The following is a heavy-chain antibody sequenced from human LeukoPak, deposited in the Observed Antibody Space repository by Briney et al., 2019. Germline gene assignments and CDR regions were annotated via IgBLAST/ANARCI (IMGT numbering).Heavy chain of an antibody. CDR2: ISYDGSNK. J-gene: IGHJ3*02. V-gene: IGHV3-30*18. D-gene: IGHD3-10*01. CDR1: GFTFSNYG. CDR3: AKEQSPVRYGSGSGLAFDI. Sequence: RPGGSLRLSCAASGFTFSNYGMHWVRQAPGKGLEWVTLISYDGSNKYYADSVKGRFTISRDNSKNTLYLQMNSLRAEDTAVYYCAKEQSPVRYGSGSGLAFDIWGQGTMVTVSS.